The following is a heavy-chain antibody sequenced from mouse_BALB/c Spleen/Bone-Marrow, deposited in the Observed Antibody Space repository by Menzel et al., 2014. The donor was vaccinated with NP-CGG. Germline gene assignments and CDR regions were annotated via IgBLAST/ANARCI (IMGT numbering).Heavy chain of an antibody. D-gene: IGHD4-1*01. CDR1: GYTFTDYN. V-gene: IGHV1S29*02. J-gene: IGHJ3*01. CDR2: IYRHNGGT. CDR3: ARELGGAY. Sequence: VQLKESGPELVKPGASVKISCKASGYTFTDYNMHWVKQSHGKSLERIGYIYRHNGGTGYNQKFKSKATLTVDNSSRTAYMELRSLTSEDSAVYYCARELGGAYWGQGTLVTVSA.